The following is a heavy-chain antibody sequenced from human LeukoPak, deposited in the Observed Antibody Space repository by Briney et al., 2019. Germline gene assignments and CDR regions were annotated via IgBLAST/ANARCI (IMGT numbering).Heavy chain of an antibody. CDR3: AKWPID. J-gene: IGHJ4*02. V-gene: IGHV4-39*01. CDR1: GGSISSSNYY. CDR2: IYYSGST. Sequence: SETLSLTCTVSGGSISSSNYYWAWIRQLPGKGLECIGSIYYSGSTYYNPSLKSRVTISVDTSKNQFFLKVNSVTATDTAVYYCAKWPIDWGQGTLVTVSS. D-gene: IGHD2-8*01.